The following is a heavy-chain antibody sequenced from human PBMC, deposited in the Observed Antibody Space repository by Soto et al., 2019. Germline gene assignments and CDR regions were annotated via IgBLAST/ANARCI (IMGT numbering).Heavy chain of an antibody. Sequence: GGSLRLSCAASGFTFSNAWMSWVRQAPGKGLEWVGRIKSKTDGGTTDYAAPVKGRFTISRDDSKNTLYLQMNSLKTGDTAVYYCTTENLVLWIASFDYWGQGTLVTVSS. CDR3: TTENLVLWIASFDY. D-gene: IGHD2-21*01. V-gene: IGHV3-15*01. CDR2: IKSKTDGGTT. CDR1: GFTFSNAW. J-gene: IGHJ4*02.